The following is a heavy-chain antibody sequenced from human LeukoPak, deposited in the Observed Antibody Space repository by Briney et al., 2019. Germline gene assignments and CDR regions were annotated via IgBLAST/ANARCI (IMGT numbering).Heavy chain of an antibody. CDR1: GFTFSSYS. V-gene: IGHV3-21*01. J-gene: IGHJ2*01. CDR2: ISSSSSYI. D-gene: IGHD6-13*01. Sequence: GGPLRLSCAASGFTFSSYSMNWVRQAPGEGLEWVSSISSSSSYIYYADSVKGRFTISRDNAKNSLYLQMNSLRAEDTAVYYCARDLAYRSSWYYGYYWYFDLWGRGTLVTVSS. CDR3: ARDLAYRSSWYYGYYWYFDL.